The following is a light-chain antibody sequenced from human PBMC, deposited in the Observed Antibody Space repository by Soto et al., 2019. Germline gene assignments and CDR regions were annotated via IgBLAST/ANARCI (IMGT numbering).Light chain of an antibody. CDR3: SSYTSSVTLV. CDR2: EVS. V-gene: IGLV2-14*01. J-gene: IGLJ2*01. Sequence: QAVVTQPASVSGSPGQSITISCTGTSSDVGGYNFVSWYQQHPGKAPKLIIYEVSHRPSGVSYRFSGSKSGNTASLTISGLQAEDEADYYCSSYTSSVTLVFGGGTKLTVL. CDR1: SSDVGGYNF.